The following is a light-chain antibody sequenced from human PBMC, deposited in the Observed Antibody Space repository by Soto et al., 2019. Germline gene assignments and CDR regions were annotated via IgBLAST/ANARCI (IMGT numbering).Light chain of an antibody. J-gene: IGKJ1*01. CDR2: RIS. CDR1: QTLGRNY. V-gene: IGKV3-20*01. CDR3: QQYDNFPQT. Sequence: ETVLTQSPGTLSMSPGETATLSCRASQTLGRNYLAWYQQKPGQAPRLLIHRISIRAAGISDRFSGSASGTDFTLTIRRPEPEDFAIYYCQQYDNFPQTFGQGTRVDIK.